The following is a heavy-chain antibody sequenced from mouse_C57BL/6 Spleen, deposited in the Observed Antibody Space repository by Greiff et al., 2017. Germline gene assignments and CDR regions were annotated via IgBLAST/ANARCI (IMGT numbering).Heavy chain of an antibody. V-gene: IGHV14-2*01. CDR2: IDPEDGET. D-gene: IGHD2-5*01. CDR1: GFNIKDYY. Sequence: EVMLVESGAELVKPGASVKLSCTASGFNIKDYYMHWVKQRTEQGLEWIGRIDPEDGETKYAPKFQGKATITADTSSNTAYLQLSSLTSEDTAVYYCARSHSNYVSYYAMDYWGQGTSVTVSS. CDR3: ARSHSNYVSYYAMDY. J-gene: IGHJ4*01.